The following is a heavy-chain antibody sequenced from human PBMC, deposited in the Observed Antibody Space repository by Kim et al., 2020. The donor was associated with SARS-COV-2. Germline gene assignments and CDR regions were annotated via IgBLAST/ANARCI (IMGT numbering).Heavy chain of an antibody. Sequence: SVKGRFNISRDNAKNSLYLQMNSLRAEDTAVYYCAREGSDYVFIRAHFDYWGQGTLVTVSS. V-gene: IGHV3-21*01. CDR3: AREGSDYVFIRAHFDY. J-gene: IGHJ4*02. D-gene: IGHD3-16*01.